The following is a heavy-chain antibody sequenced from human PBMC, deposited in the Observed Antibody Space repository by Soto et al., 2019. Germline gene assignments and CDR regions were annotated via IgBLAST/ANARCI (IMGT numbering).Heavy chain of an antibody. V-gene: IGHV2-26*01. Sequence: QVTLKESGPVLVKPTEPLTLTCTVSGFSLSNARMGVRWIRQPPGKALEWLAHIFSNDEKSYSTSLKSRLTISKDTSKSQVVLTMTNMDPVDTATYYCARDGYGDLDFDYWGQGTLVTVSS. J-gene: IGHJ4*02. D-gene: IGHD4-17*01. CDR1: GFSLSNARMG. CDR2: IFSNDEK. CDR3: ARDGYGDLDFDY.